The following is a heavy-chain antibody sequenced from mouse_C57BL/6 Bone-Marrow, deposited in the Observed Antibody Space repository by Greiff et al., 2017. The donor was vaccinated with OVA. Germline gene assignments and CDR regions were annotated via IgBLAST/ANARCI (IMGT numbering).Heavy chain of an antibody. Sequence: QVQLKQSGAELVKPGASVKLSCKASGYTFTEYTIHWVKQRSGQGLEWIGWFYPGSGSIKYNEKFKDKATLTADKSSSTVYMELSRLTSEDSAVYFCARHEGRDYYGYYAMDYWGQGTSVTVSS. CDR2: FYPGSGSI. CDR3: ARHEGRDYYGYYAMDY. CDR1: GYTFTEYT. D-gene: IGHD1-1*01. V-gene: IGHV1-62-2*01. J-gene: IGHJ4*01.